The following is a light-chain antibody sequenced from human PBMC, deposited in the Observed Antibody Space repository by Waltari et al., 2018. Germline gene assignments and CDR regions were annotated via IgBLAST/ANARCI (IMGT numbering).Light chain of an antibody. J-gene: IGKJ1*01. CDR3: QQYNNWPPGT. V-gene: IGKV3-15*01. CDR1: QSIGRS. CDR2: RAS. Sequence: TVVTQSLATLSMSPGERATLSCRTSQSIGRSLAWYQQRPGQAPRLLIYRASTRATGIPDRCSGSGSETEFTLTISSLQSEDIAVYYCQQYNNWPPGTFGQGTKVEI.